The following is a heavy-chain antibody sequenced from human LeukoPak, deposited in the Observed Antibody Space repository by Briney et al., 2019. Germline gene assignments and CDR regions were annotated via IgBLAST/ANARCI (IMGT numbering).Heavy chain of an antibody. V-gene: IGHV1-46*01. CDR3: ARDWTGTLDY. D-gene: IGHD1-7*01. J-gene: IGHJ4*02. Sequence: ASVKVSCKASGYTFTSYYMHWVRQAPGQGLEWMGIINPSGGSTSYAQKFQGRVTMTRDTSTSTVYMELRSLRSDDTAVYYCARDWTGTLDYWGQGTLVTVSS. CDR1: GYTFTSYY. CDR2: INPSGGST.